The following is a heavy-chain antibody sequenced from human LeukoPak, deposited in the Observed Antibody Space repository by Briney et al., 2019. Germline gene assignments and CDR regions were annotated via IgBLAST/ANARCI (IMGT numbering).Heavy chain of an antibody. V-gene: IGHV4-59*08. Sequence: SETLSLTCTVSGGSISSYYWSWIRRPPGKGLEWIGYIYYSGSTNYNPSLKSRVTISVDTSKNQFSLKLSSVTAADTAVYYCARHVVVTGGRDAFDIWGQGTMVTVSS. J-gene: IGHJ3*02. D-gene: IGHD2-21*02. CDR3: ARHVVVTGGRDAFDI. CDR1: GGSISSYY. CDR2: IYYSGST.